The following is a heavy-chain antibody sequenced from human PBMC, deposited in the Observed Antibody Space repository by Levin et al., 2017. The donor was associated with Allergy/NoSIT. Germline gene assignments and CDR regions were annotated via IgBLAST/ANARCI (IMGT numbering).Heavy chain of an antibody. CDR2: IYLDDSDT. CDR1: GYTFTTYW. D-gene: IGHD2-15*01. CDR3: AKSGGPMGYFDF. J-gene: IGHJ4*02. V-gene: IGHV5-51*01. Sequence: PGESLKISCKVSGYTFTTYWIGWVRQMPGKGLEWMGIIYLDDSDTTYSPSFQGQVTISADKSISTAYLQWSSLKASDTAIYYCAKSGGPMGYFDFWGQGTPVTVSS.